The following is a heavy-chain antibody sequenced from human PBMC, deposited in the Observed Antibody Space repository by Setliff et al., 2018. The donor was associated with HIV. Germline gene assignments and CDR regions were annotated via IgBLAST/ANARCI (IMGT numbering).Heavy chain of an antibody. Sequence: GGSLRLSCGASGFIFSDSWMDWVRQAPGKGLEWVATIKKDGREKYYVDSVKGRFTISRDNARTSLYLEMSSLRVEDTAVYFCARDATRGGDMDVWAKGTTVTVSS. D-gene: IGHD2-15*01. V-gene: IGHV3-7*03. CDR2: IKKDGREK. CDR3: ARDATRGGDMDV. J-gene: IGHJ6*03. CDR1: GFIFSDSW.